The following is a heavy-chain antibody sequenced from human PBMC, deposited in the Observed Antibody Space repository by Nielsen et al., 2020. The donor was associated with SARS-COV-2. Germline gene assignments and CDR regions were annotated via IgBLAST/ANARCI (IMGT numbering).Heavy chain of an antibody. CDR3: ARGIYDFLSGSDVSLNGLDV. V-gene: IGHV4-34*01. CDR2: INDSGTT. D-gene: IGHD3-3*01. Sequence: SETLSLTCGVSGGAFSGYRWTWVRQSPGKGLEWLREINDSGTTNYNPPLTGRVSISQDASKRQLSLKLSSVTAADTALYFCARGIYDFLSGSDVSLNGLDVWDQGTTVTVSS. CDR1: GGAFSGYR. J-gene: IGHJ6*02.